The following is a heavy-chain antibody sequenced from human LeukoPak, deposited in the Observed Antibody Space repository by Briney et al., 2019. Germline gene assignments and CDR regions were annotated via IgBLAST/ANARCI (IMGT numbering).Heavy chain of an antibody. CDR3: ACRYEGGNYGADWYFDL. J-gene: IGHJ2*01. CDR1: GGSISSGDYY. V-gene: IGHV4-30-4*01. D-gene: IGHD4-23*01. CDR2: IYYSGST. Sequence: SETLSLTCTVSGGSISSGDYYWSWIRQPPGKGLEWIGYIYYSGSTYYNPSLKSRVTISVDTSKNQFSLKLSSVTAADTAVYYCACRYEGGNYGADWYFDLWGRGTLVTVSS.